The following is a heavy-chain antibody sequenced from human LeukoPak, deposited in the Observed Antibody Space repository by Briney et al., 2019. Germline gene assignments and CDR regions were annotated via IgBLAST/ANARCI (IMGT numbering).Heavy chain of an antibody. J-gene: IGHJ6*02. Sequence: SETLSLTCTVSGGSISSSGYYWGWIRQPPGKGLEWIGSIYYSGSTYYNPSLKSRVTISVDTSKNQFSLKLSSVTAADTAVYYCARDQCSGGSCYLYYGMDVWGQGTTVTVSS. V-gene: IGHV4-39*07. CDR2: IYYSGST. CDR1: GGSISSSGYY. CDR3: ARDQCSGGSCYLYYGMDV. D-gene: IGHD2-15*01.